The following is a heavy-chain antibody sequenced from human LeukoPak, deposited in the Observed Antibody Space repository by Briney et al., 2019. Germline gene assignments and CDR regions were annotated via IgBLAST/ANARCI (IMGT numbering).Heavy chain of an antibody. CDR1: GYTFTSYY. CDR2: INPSGGST. J-gene: IGHJ4*02. V-gene: IGHV1-46*01. D-gene: IGHD3-10*01. CDR3: AGAAMVREGRFDY. Sequence: ASVNVSCKASGYTFTSYYMHWVRQAPGQGLEWMGIINPSGGSTSYAQKFQGRVTMTRDTSTSTVYMELSSLRSEDTAVYYCAGAAMVREGRFDYWGQGTLVTVSS.